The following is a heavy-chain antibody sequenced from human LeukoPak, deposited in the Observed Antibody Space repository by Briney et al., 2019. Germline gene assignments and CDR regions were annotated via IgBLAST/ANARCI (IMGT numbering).Heavy chain of an antibody. CDR3: ARDYGAVAGTGY. D-gene: IGHD6-19*01. Sequence: GASVKVSCKASGYTFTSFYMHWVRQAPGQGLEWMGIINPSGGSTSYAQKFQGRVTMTRDTSTSTVYMELSSLRSEDTAVYYCARDYGAVAGTGYWGQGTLVTVSS. CDR1: GYTFTSFY. V-gene: IGHV1-46*01. CDR2: INPSGGST. J-gene: IGHJ4*02.